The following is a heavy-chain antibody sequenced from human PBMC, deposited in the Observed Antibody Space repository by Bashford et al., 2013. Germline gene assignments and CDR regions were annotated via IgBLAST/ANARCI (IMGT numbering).Heavy chain of an antibody. Sequence: ASVKVSCKASGYTFTSYYMHWVRQAPGQGLEWMGILNPTGGSTTYAQKFQGRVTMTRDTSTSTVYMDLSSLRSEDTAVYYCARVGASGSTSRGYGMDVWGQGTTVTVSS. CDR2: LNPTGGST. CDR3: ARVGASGSTSRGYGMDV. D-gene: IGHD1-26*01. V-gene: IGHV1-46*01. J-gene: IGHJ6*02. CDR1: GYTFTSYY.